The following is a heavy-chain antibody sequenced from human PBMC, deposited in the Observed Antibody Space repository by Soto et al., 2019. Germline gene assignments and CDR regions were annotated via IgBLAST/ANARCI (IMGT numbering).Heavy chain of an antibody. CDR3: ARDGGRHSGGIDY. Sequence: WASVKVSCKASGGTFSSYSINWVRQAPGQGLEWMGEIIPIFGTANYAQKFQGRVTITADESTSTAYTELSSLRSEDTAVYYCARDGGRHSGGIDYWGQGTLVTVSS. V-gene: IGHV1-69*13. CDR1: GGTFSSYS. CDR2: IIPIFGTA. D-gene: IGHD3-16*01. J-gene: IGHJ4*02.